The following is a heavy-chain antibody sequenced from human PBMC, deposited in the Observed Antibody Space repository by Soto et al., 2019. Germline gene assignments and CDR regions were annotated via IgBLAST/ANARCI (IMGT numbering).Heavy chain of an antibody. CDR3: ARVRPGGYPRVGAFDI. V-gene: IGHV1-69*01. J-gene: IGHJ3*02. CDR1: RGTFSSYA. CDR2: IIPIFGTA. D-gene: IGHD5-18*01. Sequence: QVQLVQSGAEVKKPGSSVKVSCKASRGTFSSYAISWVRQAPGQGLEWMGGIIPIFGTANYAQKFQGRVTITADESTSTAYMELSSLRSEDTAVYYCARVRPGGYPRVGAFDIWGQGTMVTVSS.